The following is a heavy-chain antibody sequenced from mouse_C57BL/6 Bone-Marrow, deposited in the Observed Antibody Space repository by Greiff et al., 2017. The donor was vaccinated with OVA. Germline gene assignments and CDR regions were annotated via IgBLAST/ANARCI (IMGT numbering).Heavy chain of an antibody. CDR1: GFSFTSYG. CDR2: IWSGGST. Sequence: VQLVESGPGLVQPSQSLSITCTVSGFSFTSYGVHWVRQSPGKGLEWLGVIWSGGSTDYNAAFISRLSISKDNSKSQVFFKMNSLQADDTAIYYCAREGLWLRRGFAYWGQGTLVTVSA. CDR3: AREGLWLRRGFAY. V-gene: IGHV2-2*01. D-gene: IGHD2-2*01. J-gene: IGHJ3*01.